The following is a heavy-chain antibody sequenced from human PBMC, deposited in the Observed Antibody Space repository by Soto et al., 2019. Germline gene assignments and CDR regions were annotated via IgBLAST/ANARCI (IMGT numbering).Heavy chain of an antibody. Sequence: QVHLVESGGGVVQPGRSLRLSCAASGLTFSNYAMHWVRQAPGKGLEWVAFISYDGTNRCYPDSVKGRFTISRDNSKNXLXXHMNSLKTEDTAVYYCARESSSTVTTGGGGSAKDYWGQGTLVTVSS. V-gene: IGHV3-30-3*01. CDR1: GLTFSNYA. CDR3: ARESSSTVTTGGGGSAKDY. CDR2: ISYDGTNR. J-gene: IGHJ4*02. D-gene: IGHD4-17*01.